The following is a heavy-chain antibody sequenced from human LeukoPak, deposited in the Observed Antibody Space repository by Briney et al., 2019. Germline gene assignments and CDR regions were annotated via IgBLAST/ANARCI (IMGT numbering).Heavy chain of an antibody. CDR2: IYYSGTT. V-gene: IGHV4-59*08. CDR3: ARHHNYDSSGYIPGDAFDI. J-gene: IGHJ3*02. Sequence: PSETLSLTCTVSGGSISSYYWSWIRQPPGKGLECIGYIYYSGTTNYNPSLKSRVTISVDTSKNQFSLKLSSVTAADTAVYYCARHHNYDSSGYIPGDAFDIWGQGTMVTVSS. CDR1: GGSISSYY. D-gene: IGHD3-22*01.